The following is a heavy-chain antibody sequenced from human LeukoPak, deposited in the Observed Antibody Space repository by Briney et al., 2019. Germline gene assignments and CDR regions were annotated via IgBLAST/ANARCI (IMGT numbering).Heavy chain of an antibody. CDR2: INPSGGST. Sequence: GASVKVSCKVSGYTLTELSMHWVRQAPGKGLEWMGIINPSGGSTGYAQKFQGRVTITRNTSISTAYMELSSLRSEDTAVYYCARGSKLRFPPRYWGQGTLVTVSS. CDR3: ARGSKLRFPPRY. V-gene: IGHV1-46*01. D-gene: IGHD3-3*01. CDR1: GYTLTELS. J-gene: IGHJ4*02.